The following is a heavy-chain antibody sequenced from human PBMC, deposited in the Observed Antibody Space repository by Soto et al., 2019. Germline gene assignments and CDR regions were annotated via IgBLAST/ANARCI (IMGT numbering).Heavy chain of an antibody. CDR2: TYPGDSDT. Sequence: GESLKISCKGSGYSFTSYWIGWVRQMPGKGLEWMGITYPGDSDTRYSPSFQGQVTISADKSISTAYLQWSSLKASDTAMYYCASYGGNSRVWDYYYYGMDVWGQGTTVTVSS. CDR1: GYSFTSYW. J-gene: IGHJ6*02. CDR3: ASYGGNSRVWDYYYYGMDV. V-gene: IGHV5-51*01. D-gene: IGHD2-21*02.